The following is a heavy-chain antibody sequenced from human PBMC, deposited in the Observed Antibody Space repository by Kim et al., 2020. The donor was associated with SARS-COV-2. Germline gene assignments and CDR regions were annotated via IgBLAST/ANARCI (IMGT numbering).Heavy chain of an antibody. J-gene: IGHJ4*02. CDR2: INAGNGNT. CDR1: GYTFTSYA. V-gene: IGHV1-3*01. CDR3: ARGGYYYGSGGHPWGGEVDY. Sequence: ASVKVSCKASGYTFTSYAMHWVRQAPGQRLEWMGWINAGNGNTKYSQKFQGRVTITRDTSASTAYMELSSLRSEDTAVYYCARGGYYYGSGGHPWGGEVDYWGQGTLVTVSS. D-gene: IGHD3-10*01.